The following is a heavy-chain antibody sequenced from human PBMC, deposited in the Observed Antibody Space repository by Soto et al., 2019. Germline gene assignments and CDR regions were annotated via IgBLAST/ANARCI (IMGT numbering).Heavy chain of an antibody. CDR1: GDSIISFY. CDR3: ARGGWGSSGSRPESEFDY. CDR2: IHYSGST. D-gene: IGHD6-19*01. Sequence: SETLSLTCTVSGDSIISFYWSWIRQPPWKGLEWIGYIHYSGSTNFNPSLETRATISMNTSKNQVSLKLTSMTAADTAVYYCARGGWGSSGSRPESEFDYWGQGTLVTVSS. J-gene: IGHJ4*02. V-gene: IGHV4-59*12.